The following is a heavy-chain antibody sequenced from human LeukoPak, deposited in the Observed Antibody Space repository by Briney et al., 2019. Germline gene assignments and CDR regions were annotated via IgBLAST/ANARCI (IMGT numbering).Heavy chain of an antibody. J-gene: IGHJ4*02. Sequence: SETLSLTCTVSGGSISSYYWSWIRQPPGKGLEWIGYIYYSGSTNYNPSLKSRVTISVDTSKNQFTLKLSSVTAADTAVYYCVRHARYFDWLSIWGQGTLVTVSS. D-gene: IGHD3-9*01. V-gene: IGHV4-59*08. CDR3: VRHARYFDWLSI. CDR2: IYYSGST. CDR1: GGSISSYY.